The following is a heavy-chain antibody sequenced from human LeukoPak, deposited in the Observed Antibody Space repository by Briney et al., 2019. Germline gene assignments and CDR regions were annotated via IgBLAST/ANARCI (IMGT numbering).Heavy chain of an antibody. Sequence: SQTLSLTCAISGDSVSSNSAAWNWIRRSPSRGLEWPGRTYYRSKWYNDYAVSVKSRIAINPDTSKNQFSLQLNSVTPEDTAVYYCARVHHYYGSGSYYTFDYWGQGTLVTVSS. V-gene: IGHV6-1*01. CDR2: TYYRSKWYN. CDR3: ARVHHYYGSGSYYTFDY. CDR1: GDSVSSNSAA. D-gene: IGHD3-10*01. J-gene: IGHJ4*02.